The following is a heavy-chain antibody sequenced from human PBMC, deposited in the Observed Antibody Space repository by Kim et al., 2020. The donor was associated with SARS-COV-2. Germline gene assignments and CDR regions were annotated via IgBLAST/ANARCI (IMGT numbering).Heavy chain of an antibody. J-gene: IGHJ6*02. CDR2: IIPIFGTA. CDR1: GGTFISYA. D-gene: IGHD3-22*01. Sequence: SVKVSCKASGGTFISYAISWVRQAPGQGLEWMGGIIPIFGTANYAQKFQGRVTITADESTSTAYMELSSLRSEDTAVYYCALNYYDSGGYEPGYYGMDVWGQGTTVTVSS. CDR3: ALNYYDSGGYEPGYYGMDV. V-gene: IGHV1-69*13.